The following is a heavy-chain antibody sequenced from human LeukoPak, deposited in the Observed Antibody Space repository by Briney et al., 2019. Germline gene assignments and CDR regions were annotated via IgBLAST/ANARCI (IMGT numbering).Heavy chain of an antibody. J-gene: IGHJ4*02. CDR1: GYTFTSYG. D-gene: IGHD5-24*01. CDR2: ISAYNGNT. V-gene: IGHV1-18*01. CDR3: ARDLLEIATKCYFDY. Sequence: ASVTVSCKASGYTFTSYGISWVRQAPGQGLEWMGWISAYNGNTNYAQKLQGRVTMTTDTSMRTAYVEVRSLTSDDTTVCYFARDLLEIATKCYFDYWGQGTLVTVSS.